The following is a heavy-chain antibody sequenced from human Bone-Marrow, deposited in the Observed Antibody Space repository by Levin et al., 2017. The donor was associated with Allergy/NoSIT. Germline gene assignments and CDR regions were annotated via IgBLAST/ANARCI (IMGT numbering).Heavy chain of an antibody. CDR2: ISGSGGTT. D-gene: IGHD5-24*01. V-gene: IGHV3-23*01. J-gene: IGHJ5*02. CDR3: AKHAYTPPDWFDP. Sequence: GESLKISCAASGFTFSTYALSWVRQAPGTGLEWVSAISGSGGTTYYADSVKGRFTISRDNSKNTLYLQMNSLRAEDTAVYYCAKHAYTPPDWFDPWGQGTLVTVSS. CDR1: GFTFSTYA.